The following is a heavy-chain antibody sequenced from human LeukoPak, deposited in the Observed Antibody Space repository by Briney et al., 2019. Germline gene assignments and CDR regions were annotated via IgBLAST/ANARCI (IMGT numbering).Heavy chain of an antibody. CDR1: GFTFSGSA. CDR3: TRLDSGDYGDYREGY. CDR2: IRSKANSYAT. D-gene: IGHD4-17*01. Sequence: GGSLRLSCAASGFTFSGSAMHWVRQASGKGLEWVGRIRSKANSYATAYAASVKGRFTISRDDSKNTAYLQMNSLKTEDTAVYYCTRLDSGDYGDYREGYWGQGTLVTVSS. J-gene: IGHJ4*02. V-gene: IGHV3-73*01.